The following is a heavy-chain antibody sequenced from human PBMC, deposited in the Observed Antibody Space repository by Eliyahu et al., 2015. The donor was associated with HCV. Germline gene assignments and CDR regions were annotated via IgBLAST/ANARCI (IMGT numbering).Heavy chain of an antibody. CDR2: IDWDDDK. V-gene: IGHV2-70*04. D-gene: IGHD2-8*01. CDR3: ARLMVGPSAFDI. J-gene: IGHJ3*02. CDR1: GFSLSTSGMR. Sequence: QVTLKESGPALVKPTQTLTLTCTFSGFSLSTSGMRVSWIRQPPGKALEWLARIDWDDDKFYSTSLKTRLTISKDTSKNQVVLTMTNMDPVDTATYYCARLMVGPSAFDIWGQGTMVTVSS.